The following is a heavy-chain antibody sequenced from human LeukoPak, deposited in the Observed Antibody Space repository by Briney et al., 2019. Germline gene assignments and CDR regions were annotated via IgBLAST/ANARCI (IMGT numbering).Heavy chain of an antibody. CDR3: ARPRQWLVAFDI. CDR2: IYYSGST. D-gene: IGHD6-19*01. Sequence: PSETLSLTCTVSGGSISSSSYYWGWIRQPPGKGLEWIGSIYYSGSTYYNPSLKNRVTISVDTSKNQFSLKLSSVTAADTAVYYCARPRQWLVAFDIWGQGTMVTVSS. V-gene: IGHV4-39*01. CDR1: GGSISSSSYY. J-gene: IGHJ3*02.